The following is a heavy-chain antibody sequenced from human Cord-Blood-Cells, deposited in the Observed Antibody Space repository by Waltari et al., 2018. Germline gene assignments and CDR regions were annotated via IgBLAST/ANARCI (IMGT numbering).Heavy chain of an antibody. V-gene: IGHV3-30-3*01. CDR2: ISYDGSNK. J-gene: IGHJ4*02. Sequence: GRQAPGKGLEWVAVISYDGSNKYYADSVKGRFTITRDNSKNTLYLQMNSLRAEDTAVYYCARDRNWNYDYWGQGTLVTVSS. D-gene: IGHD1-7*01. CDR3: ARDRNWNYDY.